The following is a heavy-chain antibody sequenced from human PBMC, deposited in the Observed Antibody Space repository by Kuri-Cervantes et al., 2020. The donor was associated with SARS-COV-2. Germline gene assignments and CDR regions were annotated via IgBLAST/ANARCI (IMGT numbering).Heavy chain of an antibody. J-gene: IGHJ3*02. V-gene: IGHV3-21*04. CDR2: ISDRSHYS. CDR1: GFTFNTYS. CDR3: AKGWRGSSGLDAFDI. D-gene: IGHD3-22*01. Sequence: GESLKISCAASGFTFNTYSMYWVRQAPGKGLQWVASISDRSHYSYYADSVKGRFTISRDDAKTSVSLQMNSLRAEDTAVYYCAKGWRGSSGLDAFDIWGQGTMVTVSS.